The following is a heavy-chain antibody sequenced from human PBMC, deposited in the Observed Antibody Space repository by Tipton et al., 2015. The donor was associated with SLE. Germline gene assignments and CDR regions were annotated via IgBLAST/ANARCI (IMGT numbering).Heavy chain of an antibody. V-gene: IGHV4-39*07. J-gene: IGHJ4*02. Sequence: TLSLTCTVSGGSISSSSYYWGWIRQPPGKGLEWIGEINHSGSTNYNPSLKSRVTISVDTSKNQFSLKLSSVTAADTAVYYCARAWSGYSSSWYGDYFDYWGQGTLVTVSS. CDR3: ARAWSGYSSSWYGDYFDY. D-gene: IGHD6-13*01. CDR1: GGSISSSSYY. CDR2: INHSGST.